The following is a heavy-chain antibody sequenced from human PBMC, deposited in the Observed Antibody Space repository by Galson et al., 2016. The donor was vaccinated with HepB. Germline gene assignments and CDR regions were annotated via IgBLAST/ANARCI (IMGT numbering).Heavy chain of an antibody. CDR3: ARSYYDFWSGLGY. CDR1: GFTVRSNY. D-gene: IGHD3-3*01. J-gene: IGHJ4*02. CDR2: IYSGGYT. Sequence: SLRLSCAASGFTVRSNYMTWVRQAPGQGLQWVSVIYSGGYTYYADSVKGRFTIPRDESKNTVYLQMNSRRAEDTALYYCARSYYDFWSGLGYWGQGTLVTVSS. V-gene: IGHV3-53*01.